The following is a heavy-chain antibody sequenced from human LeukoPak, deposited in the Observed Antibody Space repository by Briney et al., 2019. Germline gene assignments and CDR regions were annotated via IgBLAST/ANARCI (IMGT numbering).Heavy chain of an antibody. CDR2: ISSSSTI. V-gene: IGHV3-48*01. CDR3: ARAKGSSWSEYYYYYMDV. CDR1: GFTFSSYS. Sequence: GGSLRLSCAASGFTFSSYSMNWVRQAPGKGLEWVSYISSSSTIYYADSVKGRFTISRDNSKNTLYLQMNSLRAEDTAVYYCARAKGSSWSEYYYYYMDVWGKGTTVTVSS. J-gene: IGHJ6*03. D-gene: IGHD6-13*01.